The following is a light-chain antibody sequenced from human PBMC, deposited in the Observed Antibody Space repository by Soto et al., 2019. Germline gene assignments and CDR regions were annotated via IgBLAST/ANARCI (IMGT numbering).Light chain of an antibody. CDR3: QQANSFPFT. Sequence: DIQMTQSPSSVSASVGDRVTITCRASQGIDTWLAWFQQKPGEAPRLLVYDTSSLQSGVPSRFSSRRSGTDFTLTISSLQPEDFATYYCQQANSFPFTFGPGTKVDMK. CDR2: DTS. CDR1: QGIDTW. J-gene: IGKJ3*01. V-gene: IGKV1D-12*01.